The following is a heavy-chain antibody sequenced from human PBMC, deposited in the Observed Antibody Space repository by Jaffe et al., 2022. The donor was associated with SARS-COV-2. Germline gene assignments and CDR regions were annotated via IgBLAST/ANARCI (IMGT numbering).Heavy chain of an antibody. CDR2: IYSGGNT. CDR3: ARDIQGRTKWDYYGMDV. CDR1: GFTVSGSY. Sequence: EVQLVESGGGLVQPGGSLRLSCAVSGFTVSGSYMTWIRQAPGKGLEWVSVIYSGGNTYYADSVKGRFTISRDNSKNTLYLQMNSLRPEDTAVYYCARDIQGRTKWDYYGMDVWGQGTSVTVSS. V-gene: IGHV3-66*02. D-gene: IGHD1-26*01. J-gene: IGHJ6*02.